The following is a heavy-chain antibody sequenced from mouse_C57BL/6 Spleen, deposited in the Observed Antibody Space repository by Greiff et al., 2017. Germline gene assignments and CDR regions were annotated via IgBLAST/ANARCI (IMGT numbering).Heavy chain of an antibody. J-gene: IGHJ2*01. CDR3: ARGGHYYGPYYFDY. CDR1: GFTFSDYY. CDR2: INYDGSST. D-gene: IGHD1-1*01. Sequence: EVHLVQSEGGLVQPGSSMKLSCTASGFTFSDYYMAWVRQVPEKGLEWVANINYDGSSTYYLDSLKSRFIISRDNAKNILYLQMSSLKSEDTATYYCARGGHYYGPYYFDYWGQGTTLTVSS. V-gene: IGHV5-16*01.